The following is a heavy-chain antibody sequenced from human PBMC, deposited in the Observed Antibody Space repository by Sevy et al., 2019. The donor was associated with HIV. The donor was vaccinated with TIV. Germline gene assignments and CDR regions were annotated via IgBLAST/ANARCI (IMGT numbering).Heavy chain of an antibody. CDR1: GFTFSNYW. Sequence: GGSLRLSCAASGFTFSNYWMSWVRQAPGKGLEWVANIKQDGSEKYYVDSVKGRFTISRDNAKNSLSLQMNSLRAGDTAMYYCARDKGQGWFDPWGQETLVTVSS. CDR2: IKQDGSEK. V-gene: IGHV3-7*01. CDR3: ARDKGQGWFDP. J-gene: IGHJ5*02.